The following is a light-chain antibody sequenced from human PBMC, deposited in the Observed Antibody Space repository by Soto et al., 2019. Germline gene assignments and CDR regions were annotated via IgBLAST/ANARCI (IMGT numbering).Light chain of an antibody. J-gene: IGKJ5*01. Sequence: EIVGIQSPPSLFSSPGARATLSCRASQSVRTYLAWYQQKPGQAPRLLIYDASNRATGIPARFSGSGSWTDFTLTIISRVPEDFAVYYCQQRSNWSMTFGQGTRLDI. CDR3: QQRSNWSMT. CDR2: DAS. CDR1: QSVRTY. V-gene: IGKV3-11*01.